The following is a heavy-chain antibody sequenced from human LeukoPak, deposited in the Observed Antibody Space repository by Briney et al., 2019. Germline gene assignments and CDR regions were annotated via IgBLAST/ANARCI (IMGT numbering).Heavy chain of an antibody. CDR3: ARAGYCSGGSCLDWFDP. D-gene: IGHD2-15*01. CDR2: IVVGSGNT. Sequence: SVKVSCKASGFTFTSSAMQWVRQARGQRLEWIGWIVVGSGNTNYAQKFQERVTITRDMSTSTAYMELSSLRSEDTAVYYCARAGYCSGGSCLDWFDPWGQGTLVTVSS. V-gene: IGHV1-58*02. J-gene: IGHJ5*02. CDR1: GFTFTSSA.